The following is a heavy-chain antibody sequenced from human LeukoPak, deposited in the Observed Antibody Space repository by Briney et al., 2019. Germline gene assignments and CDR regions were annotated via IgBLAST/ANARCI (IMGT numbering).Heavy chain of an antibody. CDR1: GDFISGSSYY. CDR2: IKQDGSEK. CDR3: ARVYYGSGRPLDY. D-gene: IGHD3-10*01. Sequence: ETLSLTCTVSGDFISGSSYYWGWIRQPPGKGLEWVANIKQDGSEKYYVDSVKGRFTISRDNAKNSLYLQMNSLRAEDTAVYYCARVYYGSGRPLDYWGQGTLVTVSS. J-gene: IGHJ4*02. V-gene: IGHV3-7*01.